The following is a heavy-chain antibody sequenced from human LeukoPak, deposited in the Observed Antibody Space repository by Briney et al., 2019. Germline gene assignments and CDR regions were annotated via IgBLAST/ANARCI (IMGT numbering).Heavy chain of an antibody. CDR3: ARGLLYYDYVWGSYRKYYFDY. V-gene: IGHV4-34*01. Sequence: RSSETLSLTCAVYGGSFSGYYWSWIRQPPGKGLEWIGEINHSGSTNYNPSLKSRVTISVDTSKNQFSLKLSSVTAADTAVYYCARGLLYYDYVWGSYRKYYFDYWGQGTLVTVSS. D-gene: IGHD3-16*02. J-gene: IGHJ4*02. CDR1: GGSFSGYY. CDR2: INHSGST.